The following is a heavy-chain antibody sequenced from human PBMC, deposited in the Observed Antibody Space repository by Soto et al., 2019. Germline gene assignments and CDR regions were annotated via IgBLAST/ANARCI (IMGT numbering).Heavy chain of an antibody. D-gene: IGHD3-10*01. CDR1: GGSFSGYQ. CDR2: INDSGNI. J-gene: IGHJ6*03. Sequence: QVQLQQWGAGLLKPSETLSLTCAVYGGSFSGYQWSWIRQTPGKGLEWIAEINDSGNINYNPSLKSRVTIFLDTPKKHISLQLSSVLAADTAVYYCARGLILWFGELSRRGGYYFYMDVFGKGTTVIVSS. CDR3: ARGLILWFGELSRRGGYYFYMDV. V-gene: IGHV4-34*01.